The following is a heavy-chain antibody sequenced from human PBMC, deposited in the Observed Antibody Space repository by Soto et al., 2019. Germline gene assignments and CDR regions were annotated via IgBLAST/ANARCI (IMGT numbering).Heavy chain of an antibody. D-gene: IGHD6-19*01. CDR1: GGSISSYY. CDR2: ICYSGST. Sequence: QVQLQEAVPGLVKPSETLSLTCTVSGGSISSYYWSWIRQPPGKGLEWIWYICYSGSTNYNPSPKSRVTISVDSSTHQFALKLSSVTAADTAVYCCARDSSGWYRSFWFDPWGQGPLVSVSS. V-gene: IGHV4-59*01. CDR3: ARDSSGWYRSFWFDP. J-gene: IGHJ5*02.